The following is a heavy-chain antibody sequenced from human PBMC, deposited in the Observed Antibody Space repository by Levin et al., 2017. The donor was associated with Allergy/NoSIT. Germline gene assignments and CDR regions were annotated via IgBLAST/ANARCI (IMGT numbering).Heavy chain of an antibody. CDR3: AKEEYYYGSGSCDY. CDR1: GFTFSNYG. CDR2: TSYDGSNN. D-gene: IGHD3-10*01. Sequence: PGGSLRLSCAASGFTFSNYGIHWVRQAPGKGLEWVAVTSYDGSNNYYADSVKGRFTISRDNSKNTLYLQMNSLRAEDTAVYYCAKEEYYYGSGSCDYWGQGTLVTVSS. J-gene: IGHJ4*02. V-gene: IGHV3-30*18.